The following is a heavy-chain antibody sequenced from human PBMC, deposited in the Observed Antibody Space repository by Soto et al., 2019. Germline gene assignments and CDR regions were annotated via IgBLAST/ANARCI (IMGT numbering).Heavy chain of an antibody. CDR3: AHRKGHVDSNGISVFDALDI. Sequence: QITLKESGPTLVKPTQTLTLTCTFSGFSLTSRGVGVGWIRQPPGKALEWLALIYWDGDKRFSPSLRSRLTNNKDTSKDQVIITLTNRDTVDTATYYCAHRKGHVDSNGISVFDALDIWGQGTMVTVSS. V-gene: IGHV2-5*02. D-gene: IGHD2-8*01. CDR2: IYWDGDK. J-gene: IGHJ3*02. CDR1: GFSLTSRGVG.